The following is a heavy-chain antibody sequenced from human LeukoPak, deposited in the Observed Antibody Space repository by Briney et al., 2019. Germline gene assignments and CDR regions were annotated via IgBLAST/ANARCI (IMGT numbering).Heavy chain of an antibody. Sequence: SETLSLTCTVSGGSISSYYWSWIRQPPGKGLEWIGYIYYSGSTNYNPSLKSRVTISVDTSKNQFSLKLSSVTAADTAVYYCAGLVDTARRSGFYFDYWGQGTLVTVSS. CDR3: AGLVDTARRSGFYFDY. CDR1: GGSISSYY. V-gene: IGHV4-59*01. J-gene: IGHJ4*02. CDR2: IYYSGST. D-gene: IGHD5-18*01.